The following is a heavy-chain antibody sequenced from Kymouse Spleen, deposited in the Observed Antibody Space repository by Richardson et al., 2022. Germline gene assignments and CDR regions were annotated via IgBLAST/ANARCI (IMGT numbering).Heavy chain of an antibody. CDR3: AKDGDYAFDI. CDR2: ISWNSGSI. CDR1: GFTFDDYA. D-gene: IGHD4-17*01. Sequence: EVQLVESGGGLVQPGRSLRLSCAASGFTFDDYAMHWVRQAPGKGLEWVSGISWNSGSIGYADSVKGRFTISRDNAKNSLYLQMNSLRAEDTALYYCAKDGDYAFDIWGQGTMVTVSS. V-gene: IGHV3-9*01. J-gene: IGHJ3*02.